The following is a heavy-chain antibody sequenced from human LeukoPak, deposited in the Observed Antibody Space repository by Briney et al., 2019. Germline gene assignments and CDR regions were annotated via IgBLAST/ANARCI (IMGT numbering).Heavy chain of an antibody. CDR3: ARDGSMGHDY. V-gene: IGHV4-30-2*01. CDR2: IYHSGSA. J-gene: IGHJ4*02. D-gene: IGHD2/OR15-2a*01. CDR1: GDSISSGGHS. Sequence: TLSLTCAVSGDSISSGGHSWSWIRQPPGKVLEWIGYIYHSGSAYHNPSLKSRVTISADRSKNQFSLKLSSVTAADTAVYYCARDGSMGHDYWGQGTLVTVSS.